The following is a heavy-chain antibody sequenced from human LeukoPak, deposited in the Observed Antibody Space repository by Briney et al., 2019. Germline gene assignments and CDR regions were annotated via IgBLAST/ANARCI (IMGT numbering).Heavy chain of an antibody. Sequence: MASETLSLTCTVSGGSISSSSYYWGWIRQPPGKGLEWIGSTYYSGSTYYNPSLKSRVTISVDTSKNQFSLKLSSVTAADTAVYYCARTGPGTTQQNFDYWGQGTLVTVSS. J-gene: IGHJ4*02. CDR2: TYYSGST. D-gene: IGHD1-14*01. V-gene: IGHV4-39*01. CDR1: GGSISSSSYY. CDR3: ARTGPGTTQQNFDY.